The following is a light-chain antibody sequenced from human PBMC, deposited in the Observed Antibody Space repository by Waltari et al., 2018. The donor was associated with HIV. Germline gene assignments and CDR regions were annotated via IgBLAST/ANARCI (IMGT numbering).Light chain of an antibody. CDR1: QSVGGD. CDR2: GAT. CDR3: QQYNHWPLT. Sequence: ETVMTQSPDILYVSPGERPTLSCRASQSVGGDVAWYQQEPGQAPRLLIYGATSRATGIPTRFSASGSGTEFILTISSLQSEDFAVYFCQQYNHWPLTFGGGTKVEIK. J-gene: IGKJ4*01. V-gene: IGKV3-15*01.